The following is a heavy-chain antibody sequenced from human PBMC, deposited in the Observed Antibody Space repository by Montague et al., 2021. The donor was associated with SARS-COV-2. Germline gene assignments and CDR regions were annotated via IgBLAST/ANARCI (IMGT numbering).Heavy chain of an antibody. CDR2: IYYSGST. V-gene: IGHV4-39*01. D-gene: IGHD3-10*01. CDR3: ARLVWFGELSSENWFDP. CDR1: GGSISSSSNY. J-gene: IGHJ5*02. Sequence: SETLSLTCTVSGGSISSSSNYWGWIRQPPGKGLEWIGSIYYSGSTYYNSSLKSRVTISVDTSKNQFPLKLNSVTAADTAVYYCARLVWFGELSSENWFDPRGQGTLVTVSS.